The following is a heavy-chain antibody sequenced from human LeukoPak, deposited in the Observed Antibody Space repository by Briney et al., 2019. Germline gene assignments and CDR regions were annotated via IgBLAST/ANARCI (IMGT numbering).Heavy chain of an antibody. J-gene: IGHJ6*03. CDR1: GFTFSDYY. D-gene: IGHD6-19*01. CDR2: ISFDGSNK. Sequence: GGSLRLSCAASGFTFSDYYMSWIRQAPGKGLEWVAVISFDGSNKYYADSVKGRFAISRDNSKNTLFLQMNSLRAEDTALYYCAKDWAVATYLYYYMDAWGQGTTVTVS. V-gene: IGHV3-30*18. CDR3: AKDWAVATYLYYYMDA.